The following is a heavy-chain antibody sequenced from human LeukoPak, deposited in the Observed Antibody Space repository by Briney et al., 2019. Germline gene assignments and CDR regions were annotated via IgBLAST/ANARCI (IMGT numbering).Heavy chain of an antibody. V-gene: IGHV1-18*01. D-gene: IGHD6-19*01. J-gene: IGHJ4*02. Sequence: GASVKVSCKASGYTFTSYGISWVRQAPGQGLEWMGWISAYNGNTNYAQKLQGRVTMTTDTSTSTAYMELRSLRSDDTAVYYCARIILGYSSGHFDYWGQGTLVTVSS. CDR1: GYTFTSYG. CDR2: ISAYNGNT. CDR3: ARIILGYSSGHFDY.